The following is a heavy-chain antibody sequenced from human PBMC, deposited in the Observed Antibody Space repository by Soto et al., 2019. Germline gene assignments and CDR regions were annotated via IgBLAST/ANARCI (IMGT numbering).Heavy chain of an antibody. CDR1: GGTSTLYT. CDR3: ATEKYGAGRVGVFD. V-gene: IGHV1-69*08. D-gene: IGHD1-26*01. Sequence: QVQLVQSGAEVKKPGSSLRVSCETSGGTSTLYTITWVRQARGQGLQWMGRIVPMLRITNYTPDFQGRLTMTADTSTGTAHMELSSLTSEDTAVYYCATEKYGAGRVGVFDWGQGTLVSVSS. J-gene: IGHJ4*02. CDR2: IVPMLRIT.